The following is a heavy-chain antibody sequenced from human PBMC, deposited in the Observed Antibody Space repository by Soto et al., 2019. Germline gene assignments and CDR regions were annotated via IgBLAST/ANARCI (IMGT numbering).Heavy chain of an antibody. Sequence: QLQLQESGPGLVKPSETLSLTCTVSGGSISSSSYYWGWIRQPPGKGLEWIGSIYYSGSTYYNPSLKSRVTISVDTSKNQFSLKLSSVTAADTAVYYCARHLRTNSGYDLDYYYYYMDVWGKGTTVTVSS. V-gene: IGHV4-39*01. D-gene: IGHD5-12*01. J-gene: IGHJ6*03. CDR1: GGSISSSSYY. CDR3: ARHLRTNSGYDLDYYYYYMDV. CDR2: IYYSGST.